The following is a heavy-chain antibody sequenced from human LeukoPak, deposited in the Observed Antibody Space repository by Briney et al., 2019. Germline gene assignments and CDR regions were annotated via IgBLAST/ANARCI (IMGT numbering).Heavy chain of an antibody. J-gene: IGHJ4*02. V-gene: IGHV3-30*18. CDR1: GFIFSTYG. CDR2: ISYDGSNK. D-gene: IGHD5-24*01. CDR3: AKDGMATRSLPYYFDY. Sequence: GGSLRLSCAASGFIFSTYGIHWVRQAPGKGLEWVAFISYDGSNKYYADSVKRRFTISRDNSKNTLYLQVPGLRAEDTALYYCAKDGMATRSLPYYFDYWGQGTLVTVSS.